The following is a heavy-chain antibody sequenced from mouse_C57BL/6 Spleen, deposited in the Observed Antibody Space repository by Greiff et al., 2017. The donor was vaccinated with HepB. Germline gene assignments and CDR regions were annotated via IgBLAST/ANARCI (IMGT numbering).Heavy chain of an antibody. Sequence: EVQLQQSGPELVKPGASVKISCKASGYTFTDYYMNWVKQSHGKSLEWIGNINPNNGGTSYNQKFKGKATLTVDKSSSTAYMELRSLTSEDSAVYYCARGVLTSHFYFDYWGQGTTLTVSS. V-gene: IGHV1-26*01. J-gene: IGHJ2*01. CDR3: ARGVLTSHFYFDY. CDR1: GYTFTDYY. D-gene: IGHD1-1*01. CDR2: INPNNGGT.